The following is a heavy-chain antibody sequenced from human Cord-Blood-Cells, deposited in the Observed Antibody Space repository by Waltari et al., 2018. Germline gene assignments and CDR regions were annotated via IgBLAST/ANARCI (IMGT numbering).Heavy chain of an antibody. Sequence: QVQLQESGPGLVKPSETLSLTCTVSGGSISSYYWSWIRQPAGKGLEWIGRIDTSGSTNYNPFLRTRVTMSVDTSKNQCSLKLSSVTAADTAVYYCARGSEQLVEDYWGQGTLVTVSS. J-gene: IGHJ4*02. V-gene: IGHV4-4*07. D-gene: IGHD6-13*01. CDR2: IDTSGST. CDR3: ARGSEQLVEDY. CDR1: GGSISSYY.